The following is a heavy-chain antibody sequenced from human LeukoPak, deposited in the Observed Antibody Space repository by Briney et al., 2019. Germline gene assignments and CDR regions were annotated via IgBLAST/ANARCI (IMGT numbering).Heavy chain of an antibody. D-gene: IGHD1-26*01. CDR3: ASRIVGTPDYFDY. V-gene: IGHV3-21*01. CDR1: GFTFSSYS. J-gene: IGHJ4*02. CDR2: ISSSSLYI. Sequence: PGESLRLSCAASGFTFSSYSMNWVRQAPGKELEWVSSISSSSLYIYYADSVKGRFTISRDNAKNSLYLQMNSLRVEDTAVYYCASRIVGTPDYFDYWGQGTLVTVSS.